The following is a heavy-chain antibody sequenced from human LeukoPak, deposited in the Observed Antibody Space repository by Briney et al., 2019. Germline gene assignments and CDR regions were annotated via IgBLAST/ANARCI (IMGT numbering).Heavy chain of an antibody. V-gene: IGHV5-51*01. CDR2: IYPGDSGP. CDR1: GYSFTSYC. J-gene: IGHJ3*01. Sequence: GESLKISCKVSGYSFTSYCIGWVRQMPGKGVEWMGIIYPGDSGPTYSPSFQGQVTISVDKSINPAYLQWSSLQASDTAMYYCGMSGDRVPLQDDVFDVWGQGTMVTVST. D-gene: IGHD1-26*01. CDR3: GMSGDRVPLQDDVFDV.